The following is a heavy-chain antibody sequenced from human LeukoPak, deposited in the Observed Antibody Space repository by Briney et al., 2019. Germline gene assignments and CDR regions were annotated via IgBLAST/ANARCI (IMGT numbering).Heavy chain of an antibody. Sequence: SVKVSCKASGGTFSSYAISWVRQAPGQGLEWMGRIIPILGIANYAQKFQGRVTITADKSTSTAYMELSSLRSEDTAVYYCAGNVDTAMVTMDYGGQGTLVTVSS. CDR1: GGTFSSYA. V-gene: IGHV1-69*04. CDR2: IIPILGIA. D-gene: IGHD5-18*01. CDR3: AGNVDTAMVTMDY. J-gene: IGHJ4*02.